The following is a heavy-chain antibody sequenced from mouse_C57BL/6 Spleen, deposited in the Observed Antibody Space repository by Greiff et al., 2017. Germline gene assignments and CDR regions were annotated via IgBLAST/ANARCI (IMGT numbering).Heavy chain of an antibody. CDR3: AREGSGSSYLDY. Sequence: EVQLQQSGPELVKPGASVKISCKASGYTFTDYYMNWVKQSHGKSLEWIGDINPNNGGTSYNQKFKGKATLTVDKSSSTAYMELRSLTSEDSAVYYCAREGSGSSYLDYWGQGTTLTVSS. CDR2: INPNNGGT. J-gene: IGHJ2*01. V-gene: IGHV1-26*01. CDR1: GYTFTDYY. D-gene: IGHD1-1*01.